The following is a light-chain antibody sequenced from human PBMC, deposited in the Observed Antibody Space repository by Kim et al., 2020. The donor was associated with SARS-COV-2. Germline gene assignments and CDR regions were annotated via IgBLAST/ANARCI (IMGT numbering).Light chain of an antibody. J-gene: IGLJ1*01. V-gene: IGLV2-14*03. CDR1: RSEIGKYNY. CDR3: RSFTSSYTYV. Sequence: GQSITISCAGSRSEIGKYNYVSWYQQRPGDAPKLSIYDVNNRPSGASSRFSGSKSGNTASLTVSGLQAADEADYYCRSFTSSYTYVFGTGTKVTVL. CDR2: DVN.